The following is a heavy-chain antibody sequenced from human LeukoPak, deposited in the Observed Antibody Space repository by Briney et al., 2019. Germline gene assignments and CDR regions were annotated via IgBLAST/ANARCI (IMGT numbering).Heavy chain of an antibody. V-gene: IGHV3-7*03. J-gene: IGHJ4*02. CDR2: IKQRE. D-gene: IGHD3-3*01. CDR1: GVAFSTYW. Sequence: GGSLRLSCAASGVAFSTYWMNWVRQAPGKGLEWVASIKQRECYVDSVKVRFTISRDNAANSLYPQMNSLRAEDPAIYYCSRGPANIYSTSWFDYWGQGALVTVSS. CDR3: SRGPANIYSTSWFDY.